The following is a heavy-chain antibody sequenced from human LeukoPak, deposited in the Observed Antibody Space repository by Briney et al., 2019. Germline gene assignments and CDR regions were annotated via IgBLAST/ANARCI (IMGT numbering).Heavy chain of an antibody. V-gene: IGHV3-23*01. J-gene: IGHJ4*02. CDR1: GFTFSSYA. Sequence: GGSLRLSCAASGFTFSSYAMSWVRQAPGKGLEWVSAISGSGGSTYYADSVKGRFTISRDNSKNTLYLQMNSLRAEDTAVYYCAKALLPWFGELLVDYWGQGTLVTISS. D-gene: IGHD3-10*01. CDR2: ISGSGGST. CDR3: AKALLPWFGELLVDY.